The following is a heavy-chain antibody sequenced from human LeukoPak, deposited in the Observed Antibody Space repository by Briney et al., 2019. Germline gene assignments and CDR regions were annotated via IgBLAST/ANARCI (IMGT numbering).Heavy chain of an antibody. Sequence: SQTLSLTCTVSGGSISSGGYYWSWIRQHPGKGLEWIGYIYYSGSTYYNPSLKSRATISVDTSKNQFSLKLSSVTAADTAVYYCASRDGYNGGVDYWGQGTLVTVSS. J-gene: IGHJ4*02. V-gene: IGHV4-31*03. D-gene: IGHD5-24*01. CDR1: GGSISSGGYY. CDR2: IYYSGST. CDR3: ASRDGYNGGVDY.